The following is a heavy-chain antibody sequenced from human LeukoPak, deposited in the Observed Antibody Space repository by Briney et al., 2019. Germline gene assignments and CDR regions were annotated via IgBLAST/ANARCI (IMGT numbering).Heavy chain of an antibody. CDR3: ARGGVNDHGDGQYFEH. Sequence: GGSLRLSCTSFGFTFGDYAISWVRQAPGKGLEWGGFIRNRIHGRTSVYAASVEGRFTISRDDSESVAYLQMNSLKTEGTAVYFCARGGVNDHGDGQYFEHWGQGTLVTVSS. CDR1: GFTFGDYA. V-gene: IGHV3-49*04. D-gene: IGHD4-17*01. CDR2: IRNRIHGRTS. J-gene: IGHJ1*01.